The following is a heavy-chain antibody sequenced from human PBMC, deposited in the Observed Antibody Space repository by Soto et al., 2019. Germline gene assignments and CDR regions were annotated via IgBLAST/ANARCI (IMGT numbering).Heavy chain of an antibody. CDR2: IYYSGST. Sequence: PSETLSLTCTVSGGSVSSASYYWSWIRQPPGKGLEWIGYIYYSGSTNYNPSLTSRVTISVDTSKNQFSLKLSSVTAADTAVYYCARGEVTTGNDAFDIWGQGAMVTVSS. V-gene: IGHV4-61*01. CDR1: GGSVSSASYY. CDR3: ARGEVTTGNDAFDI. J-gene: IGHJ3*02. D-gene: IGHD3-3*01.